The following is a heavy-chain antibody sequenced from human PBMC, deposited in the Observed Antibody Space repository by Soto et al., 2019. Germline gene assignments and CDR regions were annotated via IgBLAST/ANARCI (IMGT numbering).Heavy chain of an antibody. V-gene: IGHV3-11*01. J-gene: IGHJ4*02. CDR2: ISSSGTAI. CDR1: GFTFSDYY. Sequence: GGSLRLSCAASGFTFSDYYMNWIRQSPWKGLEWVSYISSSGTAIYYADSVKGRFTVSRDNAKNSLFLQMNSLRAEDTAVYYCARAPSGSGGSTSLYDYWGQGMLVTVSS. CDR3: ARAPSGSGGSTSLYDY. D-gene: IGHD2-2*01.